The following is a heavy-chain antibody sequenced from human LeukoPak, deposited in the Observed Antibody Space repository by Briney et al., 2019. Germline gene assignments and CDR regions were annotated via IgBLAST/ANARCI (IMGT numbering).Heavy chain of an antibody. Sequence: GASVKVSCKASGYTFTSYGISWVRQAPGQWLEWMGWISAYNGNTNYAQKLQGRVTMTTDTSTSTAYMELRSLRSDDTAVYYCARDTGSDYYDSSGYPDYWGQGTLVTVSS. V-gene: IGHV1-18*01. D-gene: IGHD3-22*01. CDR3: ARDTGSDYYDSSGYPDY. CDR1: GYTFTSYG. CDR2: ISAYNGNT. J-gene: IGHJ4*02.